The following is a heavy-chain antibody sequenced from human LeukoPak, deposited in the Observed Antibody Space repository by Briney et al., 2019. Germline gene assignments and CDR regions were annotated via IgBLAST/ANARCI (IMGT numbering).Heavy chain of an antibody. CDR1: GFTVSSNY. D-gene: IGHD6-13*01. V-gene: IGHV3-21*01. CDR3: ARDRSSVGGIDY. Sequence: GGSLRLSCAASGFTVSSNYMSWVRQAPGKGLEWVSSISGSSSYIYSADSVKGRFTISRDNAKNSLYLQMNSLRAEDTAVYYCARDRSSVGGIDYWGQGTLVTVSS. J-gene: IGHJ4*02. CDR2: ISGSSSYI.